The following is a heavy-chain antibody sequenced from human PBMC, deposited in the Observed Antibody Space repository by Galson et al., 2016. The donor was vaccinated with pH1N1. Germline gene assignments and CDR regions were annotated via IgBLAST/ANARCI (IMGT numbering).Heavy chain of an antibody. CDR1: GGTFSSYA. CDR3: ARSRGYSYGSYDFDN. D-gene: IGHD5-18*01. CDR2: IIGMFGTT. V-gene: IGHV1-69*13. J-gene: IGHJ4*02. Sequence: SVKVSCKASGGTFSSYAVSWVRQAPGQGLEWVGGIIGMFGTTTYAQKLQGRVTITAEELTSSSYMELTSLTSEDTALYYCARSRGYSYGSYDFDNWGQGTLVTVSS.